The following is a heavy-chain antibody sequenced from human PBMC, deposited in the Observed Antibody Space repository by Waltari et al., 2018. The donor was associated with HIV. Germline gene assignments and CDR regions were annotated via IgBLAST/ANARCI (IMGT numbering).Heavy chain of an antibody. CDR1: GFTLRNFW. CDR3: ASPSIRAGMDV. J-gene: IGHJ6*02. CDR2: IKQDGSEK. Sequence: EVQLVESGGGLVQPGGSLSPSCAASGFTLRNFWMSWVRQAPGKGLEWLANIKQDGSEKYYVDSVKGRFTISRDNAKNSLYLQMNSLRAEDTAVYYCASPSIRAGMDVWGQGTTVTVSS. D-gene: IGHD2-2*02. V-gene: IGHV3-7*01.